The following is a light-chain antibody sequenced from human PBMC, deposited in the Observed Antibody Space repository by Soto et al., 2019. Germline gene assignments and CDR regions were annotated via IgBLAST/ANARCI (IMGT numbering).Light chain of an antibody. CDR1: QSISSN. V-gene: IGKV3-15*01. CDR3: QQYHNWPTT. J-gene: IGKJ1*01. CDR2: GPS. Sequence: EIVMTQSPATLSVSPGERATLSCRASQSISSNLAWYQQKPGQAPRLLIYGPSTRATGIPARFSGSGSGTEFTLTISSLQSEDFAVYYCQQYHNWPTTFGQGTKVEIK.